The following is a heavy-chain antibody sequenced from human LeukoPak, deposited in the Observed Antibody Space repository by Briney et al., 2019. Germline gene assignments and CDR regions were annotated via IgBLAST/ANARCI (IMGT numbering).Heavy chain of an antibody. J-gene: IGHJ4*02. CDR3: VRAYCSGGSCSLDY. D-gene: IGHD2-15*01. V-gene: IGHV3-74*01. Sequence: GGSLRLSCAASGFTFSNYWMYWVRQAPGKGLVWFSRINSGGGTTSYADSVKGRFTISRDDAKNTLYLQMNSLGAEDTAVYYCVRAYCSGGSCSLDYWGQGTLVTVSS. CDR2: INSGGGTT. CDR1: GFTFSNYW.